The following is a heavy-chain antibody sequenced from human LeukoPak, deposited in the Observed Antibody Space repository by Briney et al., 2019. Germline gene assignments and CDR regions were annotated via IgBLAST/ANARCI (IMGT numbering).Heavy chain of an antibody. V-gene: IGHV3-7*04. CDR3: GGGKREPKRNAFVF. D-gene: IGHD1-26*01. CDR2: INQDGSEE. CDR1: GFTFRTYW. J-gene: IGHJ3*01. Sequence: GGSLRLSCAASGFTFRTYWMSWIRQAPGKGPEWVADINQDGSEEYYVQSVKGRFTVSRDNAQNAVFLQMTNLRADDTAVYYGGGGKREPKRNAFVFWAKGTVVTVSS.